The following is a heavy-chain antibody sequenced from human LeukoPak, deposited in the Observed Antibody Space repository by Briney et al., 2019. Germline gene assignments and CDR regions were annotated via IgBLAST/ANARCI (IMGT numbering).Heavy chain of an antibody. D-gene: IGHD1-26*01. CDR3: ATDRSGSYYDYYYGMDV. V-gene: IGHV1-24*01. CDR1: GYTLTELS. CDR2: FDPEDGET. J-gene: IGHJ6*02. Sequence: GASVKVSCKVSGYTLTELSMHWVRQAPAKGLEWMGGFDPEDGETIYAQKFQGRVTMTEDTSTDTAYMELSSLRSEDTAVYYCATDRSGSYYDYYYGMDVWGQGTTVTVSS.